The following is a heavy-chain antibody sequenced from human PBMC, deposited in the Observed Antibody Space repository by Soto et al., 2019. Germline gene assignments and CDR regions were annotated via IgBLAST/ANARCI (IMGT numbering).Heavy chain of an antibody. CDR2: FDPEDGET. J-gene: IGHJ4*02. CDR1: GYSLTELS. D-gene: IGHD6-13*01. CDR3: ATEDYSSNWSFDY. V-gene: IGHV1-24*01. Sequence: EASVKVSCKVSGYSLTELSMHWVRQAPGKGLEWMGGFDPEDGETIYAQKFQGRVTMTEDTSTETAYMELSSLRSEDTAVYYCATEDYSSNWSFDYWGQGTLVTVSS.